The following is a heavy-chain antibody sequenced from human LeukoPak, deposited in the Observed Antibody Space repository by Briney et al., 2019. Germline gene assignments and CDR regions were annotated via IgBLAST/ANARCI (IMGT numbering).Heavy chain of an antibody. Sequence: PGESLKISCKVSGYSFISYWIGWVRQMPDKGLESLGMIYPGGSDTRYSPSFQGLVTLSVDKSITTAYLQWSSLKASDTAIYYCARLDYAGNPFDNWGPGTLVTVSS. CDR2: IYPGGSDT. J-gene: IGHJ4*02. D-gene: IGHD4-23*01. V-gene: IGHV5-51*01. CDR1: GYSFISYW. CDR3: ARLDYAGNPFDN.